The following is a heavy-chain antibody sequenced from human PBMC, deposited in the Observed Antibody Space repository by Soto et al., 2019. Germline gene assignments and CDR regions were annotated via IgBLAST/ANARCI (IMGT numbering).Heavy chain of an antibody. D-gene: IGHD1-26*01. V-gene: IGHV4-28*01. CDR2: IYYSGTT. Sequence: QVQLQESGPGLVKPSDTLSLTCAVSGYSISSSNWWGWIRQPPGKGLEWIGYIYYSGTTYYNPSLKSRVTTSVDTSKNQFSLKLTSVTAVDAAVYYCARREIQGPIDYWGQGTLVTVSS. CDR3: ARREIQGPIDY. CDR1: GYSISSSNW. J-gene: IGHJ4*02.